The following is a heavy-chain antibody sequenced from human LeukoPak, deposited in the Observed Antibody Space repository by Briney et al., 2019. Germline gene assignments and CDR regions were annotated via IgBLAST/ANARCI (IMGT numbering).Heavy chain of an antibody. J-gene: IGHJ4*02. CDR1: GYTFTSYG. CDR2: ISAYNGNT. V-gene: IGHV1-18*01. Sequence: ASVKVSCKASGYTFTSYGISWVRQAPGQGLEWMGWISAYNGNTNYAQKLQGRVTMTTDTSTSTAYMELRSLRSDDTAVYYCARDRLVADKGPFFDYWGQGTLVTVSS. CDR3: ARDRLVADKGPFFDY. D-gene: IGHD6-19*01.